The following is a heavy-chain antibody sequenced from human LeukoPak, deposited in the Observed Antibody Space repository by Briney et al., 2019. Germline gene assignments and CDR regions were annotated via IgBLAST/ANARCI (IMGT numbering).Heavy chain of an antibody. D-gene: IGHD1-26*01. CDR3: TTIHSGSFPLHQDY. Sequence: PAGSLRLSCAASRFTFNNAWMSWVRQAPGKGLEWVGRVKSKTDGGTTDYAAPVKGRFTISRDDSKNTLYLQMNSLKTEDTAVYYCTTIHSGSFPLHQDYWGQGTLVTVSS. CDR1: RFTFNNAW. V-gene: IGHV3-15*01. J-gene: IGHJ4*02. CDR2: VKSKTDGGTT.